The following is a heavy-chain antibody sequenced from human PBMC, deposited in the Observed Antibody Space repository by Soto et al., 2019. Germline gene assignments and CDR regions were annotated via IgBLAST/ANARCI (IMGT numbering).Heavy chain of an antibody. CDR2: IIPIFGTA. D-gene: IGHD6-6*01. Sequence: SVKVSCKASGGTFSSYAISWVRQAPGQGLEWMGGIIPIFGTANYAQKFQGRVTITADESTSTAYMELSSLRSEDTAVYYCARGGPSKYSSSSFFDYRGQGTLVTVSS. V-gene: IGHV1-69*13. J-gene: IGHJ4*02. CDR3: ARGGPSKYSSSSFFDY. CDR1: GGTFSSYA.